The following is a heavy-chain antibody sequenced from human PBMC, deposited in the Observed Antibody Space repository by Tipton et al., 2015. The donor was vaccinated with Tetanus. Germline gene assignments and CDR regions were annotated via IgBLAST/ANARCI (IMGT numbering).Heavy chain of an antibody. V-gene: IGHV6-1*01. Sequence: GLVKPSQTLSLTCAISGDSVSSNSAVWNWIRQSPSRGLEWLGRTYHKSRWSTNYAVSVKSRITINPDTSKNQFSLQLTSMTPEDAAVYYCARANNDYPKKGPFDYWGQGILVTVSS. CDR2: TYHKSRWST. CDR3: ARANNDYPKKGPFDY. D-gene: IGHD5-12*01. J-gene: IGHJ4*02. CDR1: GDSVSSNSAV.